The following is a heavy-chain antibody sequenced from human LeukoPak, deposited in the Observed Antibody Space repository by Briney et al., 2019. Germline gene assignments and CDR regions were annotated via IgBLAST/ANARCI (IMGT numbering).Heavy chain of an antibody. D-gene: IGHD6-19*01. J-gene: IGHJ4*02. Sequence: PGGSLRLSCAASGFTFSSYAMTWVRQAPGQGLEWVSAISAGGGSTYYADSVKGRFTISRDNSKNTLYLQLNSMRAEDTDGYYCAEAGGWTNYLDYWGQGTLVTVSS. CDR3: AEAGGWTNYLDY. CDR2: ISAGGGST. CDR1: GFTFSSYA. V-gene: IGHV3-23*01.